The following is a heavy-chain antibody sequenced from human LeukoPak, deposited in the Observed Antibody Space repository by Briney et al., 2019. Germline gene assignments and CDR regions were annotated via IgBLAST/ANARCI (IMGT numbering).Heavy chain of an antibody. CDR3: ATGFQYCSSTSCYYDWFDP. V-gene: IGHV1-8*01. D-gene: IGHD2-2*01. CDR2: MNPNSGNT. Sequence: GASVKVSCKASGYTFTSYDINWVRQATGQGLEWMGWMNPNSGNTGYAQKFQGRVTMTRNTSISTAYMELSSLRPEDTAVYYCATGFQYCSSTSCYYDWFDPWGQGTLVTVSS. J-gene: IGHJ5*02. CDR1: GYTFTSYD.